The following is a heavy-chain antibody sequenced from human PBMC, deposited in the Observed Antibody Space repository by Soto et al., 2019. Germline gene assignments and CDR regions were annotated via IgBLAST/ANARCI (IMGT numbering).Heavy chain of an antibody. CDR2: ISGSGGST. Sequence: EVQLLESGGGLVQPGGSLRLSCAASGFTFSSYAMSWVRQAPGKRLEWVSAISGSGGSTYYADSVKGRFTISRDNSKDTLYLQMNSLRAEDTAVYYGAKENGYSSSWYLVFGFDYWGQGTLVTVSS. CDR1: GFTFSSYA. J-gene: IGHJ4*02. V-gene: IGHV3-23*01. D-gene: IGHD6-13*01. CDR3: AKENGYSSSWYLVFGFDY.